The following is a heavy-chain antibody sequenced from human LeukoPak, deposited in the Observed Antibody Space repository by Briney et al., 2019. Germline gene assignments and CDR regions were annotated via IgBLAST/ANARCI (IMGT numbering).Heavy chain of an antibody. CDR2: INSDGSST. V-gene: IGHV3-74*01. CDR1: GFTFSSYW. J-gene: IGHJ4*02. D-gene: IGHD1-26*01. Sequence: GSLRLSCAASGFTFSSYWMHWVRQAPGKGLVWVSRINSDGSSTSYADSVKGRFTISRDNAKNTLYLQMNSLRAEDTAVYYCARDSGSSLPFDYWGQGTLVTVSS. CDR3: ARDSGSSLPFDY.